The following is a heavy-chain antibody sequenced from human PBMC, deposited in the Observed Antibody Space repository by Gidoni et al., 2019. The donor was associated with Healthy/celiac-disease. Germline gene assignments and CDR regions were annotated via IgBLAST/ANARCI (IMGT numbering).Heavy chain of an antibody. CDR3: ARANHCSSTSCRGRAYYGMDV. V-gene: IGHV1-69*01. J-gene: IGHJ6*02. D-gene: IGHD2-2*01. CDR1: GCTFSSYA. Sequence: QVQLVQSGAAVKKPGSSVKVSCTASGCTFSSYAISLLRQASGQGLEWMGGIIPIFGTANYAQKFQGRVTITADESTSTAYMELSSLRSEDTAVYYCARANHCSSTSCRGRAYYGMDVWGQGTTVTVSS. CDR2: IIPIFGTA.